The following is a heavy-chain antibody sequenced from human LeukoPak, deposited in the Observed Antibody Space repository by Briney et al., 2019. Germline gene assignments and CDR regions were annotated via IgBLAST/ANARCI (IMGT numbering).Heavy chain of an antibody. D-gene: IGHD2-2*01. V-gene: IGHV3-43*02. CDR2: ISGDGVRT. CDR1: GFTFDDYG. Sequence: QPGGSLRLSCAASGFTFDDYGMHWVRQAPGKGLEWVSLISGDGVRTYYADSVKGRFTVSRDNSKNSLYLQMNSLRSEDTALYYCAKRQYQPHYGLDVWGQGTTVTVSS. CDR3: AKRQYQPHYGLDV. J-gene: IGHJ6*02.